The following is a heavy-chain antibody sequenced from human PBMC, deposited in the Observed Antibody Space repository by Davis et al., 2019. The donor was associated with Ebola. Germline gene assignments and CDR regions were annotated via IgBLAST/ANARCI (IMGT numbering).Heavy chain of an antibody. CDR3: AKDARGGYYYADF. D-gene: IGHD3-22*01. CDR1: GFTFTYSG. CDR2: ISFDGSDT. J-gene: IGHJ4*02. Sequence: PGGSLRLSCATSGFTFTYSGIHWVRQASGKGLEWVAVISFDGSDTYYADSVKGRFTISRDNSKTTVDLQMNSLRPEDTALYYCAKDARGGYYYADFWGQGTLVTVSS. V-gene: IGHV3-30*18.